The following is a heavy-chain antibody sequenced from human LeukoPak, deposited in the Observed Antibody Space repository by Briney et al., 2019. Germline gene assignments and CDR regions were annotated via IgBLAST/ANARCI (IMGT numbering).Heavy chain of an antibody. CDR3: ARGGSSWLNYYYYMDV. CDR1: GGTFSSYA. V-gene: IGHV1-69*05. Sequence: SVKVSCKASGGTFSSYAISWVRHAPGQGLEWMGGIIPIFGTANYAQKFQGRVTITTDESTSTAYMELSSLRSEDTAVYYCARGGSSWLNYYYYMDVWGKGTTVTVSS. CDR2: IIPIFGTA. J-gene: IGHJ6*03. D-gene: IGHD6-13*01.